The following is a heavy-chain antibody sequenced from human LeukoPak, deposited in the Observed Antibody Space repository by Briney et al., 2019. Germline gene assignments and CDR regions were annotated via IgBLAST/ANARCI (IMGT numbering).Heavy chain of an antibody. CDR3: ARGRYSGSYLLDY. CDR1: GFTFISYW. D-gene: IGHD1-26*01. V-gene: IGHV3-7*01. Sequence: GGSLRLSCAASGFTFISYWMSWVRQAPGKGLEWVANIKQDGSEKYYVDSVKGRFTISRDNAKNSLYLQMNSLRAEDTALYYCARGRYSGSYLLDYWGQGTLVTVSS. CDR2: IKQDGSEK. J-gene: IGHJ4*02.